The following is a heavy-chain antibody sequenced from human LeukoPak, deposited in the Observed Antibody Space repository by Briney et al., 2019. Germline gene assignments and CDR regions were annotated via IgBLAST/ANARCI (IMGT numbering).Heavy chain of an antibody. CDR3: ARGFDSKSTYFDY. CDR1: GGSISTYY. CDR2: VYRSGNT. V-gene: IGHV4-4*07. J-gene: IGHJ4*02. D-gene: IGHD5-12*01. Sequence: SETLSLTCSVSGGSISTYYWSWIRQPAGKGLEWIGRVYRSGNTNYNPSLKSRVTMSVDTSKNQISLRLRSVTAADTAVYYCARGFDSKSTYFDYWGQGTLVTVSS.